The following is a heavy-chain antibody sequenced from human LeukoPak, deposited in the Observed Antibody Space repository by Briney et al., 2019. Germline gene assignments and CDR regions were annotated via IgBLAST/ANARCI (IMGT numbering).Heavy chain of an antibody. V-gene: IGHV1-2*02. CDR2: INPYSGGT. D-gene: IGHD3-22*01. Sequence: SVKVSCKVSGYTLTELSMHWVRQAPGKGLEWMGWINPYSGGTNYAQKFQGRVTMTRDTSISTAYMELSRLRSDDTAVYYCARFSRRLYYDSSGPWGQGTLVTVSS. CDR1: GYTLTELS. CDR3: ARFSRRLYYDSSGP. J-gene: IGHJ5*02.